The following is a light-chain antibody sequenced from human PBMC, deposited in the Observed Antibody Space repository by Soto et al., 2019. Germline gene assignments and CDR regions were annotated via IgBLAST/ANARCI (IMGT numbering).Light chain of an antibody. CDR2: GAS. CDR1: QSLSSSY. CDR3: QQYGSSPLT. J-gene: IGKJ2*01. V-gene: IGKV3-20*01. Sequence: EIVLTQSPGTLSLSPGERATLSCRASQSLSSSYLAWYQQKPGQAPSLLIYGASSRATGIPDRFSGSGSGTDFIFTISRLEPEDFAVYYCQQYGSSPLTFGQGTKVEI.